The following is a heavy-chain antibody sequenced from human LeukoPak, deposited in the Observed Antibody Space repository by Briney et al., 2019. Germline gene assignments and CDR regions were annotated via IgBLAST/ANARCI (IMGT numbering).Heavy chain of an antibody. Sequence: ASVKVSCKASGYTFTDYYMHWVRQAPGQGLEWMGWINPNSGGTKYAQKFQGRVTMTRDTSISTAYMELSRLRSDDTAVYYCAREALYGSGSYMSYWGQGTLVTVSS. CDR1: GYTFTDYY. CDR3: AREALYGSGSYMSY. V-gene: IGHV1-2*02. D-gene: IGHD3-10*01. J-gene: IGHJ4*02. CDR2: INPNSGGT.